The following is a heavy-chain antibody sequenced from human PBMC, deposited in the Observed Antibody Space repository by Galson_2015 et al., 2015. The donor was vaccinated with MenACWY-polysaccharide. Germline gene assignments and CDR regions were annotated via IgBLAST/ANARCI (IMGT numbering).Heavy chain of an antibody. V-gene: IGHV3-30-3*01. CDR2: ISYDASNK. D-gene: IGHD3-22*01. Sequence: SLRLSCAASGFTFNSFAMHWVRQAPGKGLEWVALISYDASNKFYADSLKGRFTISRDNSRNTLYLRMDSLRAEDTALYYCARSHYDIGGGGLDPWGQGTLVTVSS. CDR3: ARSHYDIGGGGLDP. CDR1: GFTFNSFA. J-gene: IGHJ5*02.